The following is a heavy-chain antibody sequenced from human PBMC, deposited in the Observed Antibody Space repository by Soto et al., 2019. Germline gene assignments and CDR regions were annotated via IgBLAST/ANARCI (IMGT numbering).Heavy chain of an antibody. J-gene: IGHJ4*02. Sequence: QVQLVQSGAEVKKPGSSVKVSCKASGGTFSSYAISWVRQAPGQGLEWMGGIIPTFGTASYAQKFQGRVTITADESTSTAYMELSSMRSEETAVYYCARGRVTTSHFDYWGQGTLVTVSS. CDR1: GGTFSSYA. CDR2: IIPTFGTA. CDR3: ARGRVTTSHFDY. V-gene: IGHV1-69*12. D-gene: IGHD4-17*01.